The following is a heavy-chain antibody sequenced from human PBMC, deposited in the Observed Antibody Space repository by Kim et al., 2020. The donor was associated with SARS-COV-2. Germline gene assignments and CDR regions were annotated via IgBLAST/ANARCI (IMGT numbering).Heavy chain of an antibody. CDR1: GFSISDYF. Sequence: GGSLRLSCSASGFSISDYFMSWLRQHPGKGLEWVSQISGSGYNIFYADSVKGRFTIPRDNSNNNLYLQLDSLIADDMGIYYCARNLHNSSSDWFDPWGPG. J-gene: IGHJ5*02. CDR2: ISGSGYNI. D-gene: IGHD6-13*01. V-gene: IGHV3-11*04. CDR3: ARNLHNSSSDWFDP.